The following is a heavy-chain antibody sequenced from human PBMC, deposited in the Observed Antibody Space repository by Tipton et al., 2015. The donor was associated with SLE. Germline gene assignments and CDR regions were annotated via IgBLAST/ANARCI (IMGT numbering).Heavy chain of an antibody. V-gene: IGHV4-4*07. D-gene: IGHD3-22*01. CDR2: IYTSGST. CDR3: ARDGSLYYYDSSGYTYYFDY. CDR1: GGSVSSYY. J-gene: IGHJ4*02. Sequence: TLSLTCTVSGGSVSSYYWSWIRQPAGKGLEWIGRIYTSGSTNYNPSLKSRVTMSVDTSKNQFSLKLSSVTAADTAVYYCARDGSLYYYDSSGYTYYFDYWGQGTLVTVSS.